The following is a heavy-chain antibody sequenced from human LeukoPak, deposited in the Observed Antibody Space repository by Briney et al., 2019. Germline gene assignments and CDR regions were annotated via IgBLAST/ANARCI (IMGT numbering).Heavy chain of an antibody. Sequence: PSETLSLTCTVSGGSISSDCWSWIRQPPGKGLEWIVYTCYTGSINYNPSLESRVTISVDTSKNQFSLKLTSVTAADTAIYYCARVPLDYNTATHFDSWGQGTLVTVSS. D-gene: IGHD1-14*01. V-gene: IGHV4-59*01. CDR2: TCYTGSI. J-gene: IGHJ4*02. CDR1: GGSISSDC. CDR3: ARVPLDYNTATHFDS.